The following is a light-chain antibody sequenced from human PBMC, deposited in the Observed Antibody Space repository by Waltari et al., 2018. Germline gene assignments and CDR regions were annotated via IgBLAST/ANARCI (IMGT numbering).Light chain of an antibody. CDR2: GAS. Sequence: EIVVTQSPATLSVSPGDRAILTCRTSQTLNHNLAWFQQKPGPSPRLLIFGASARASGGPARFSGSGSGTEFTLTIPSLQSEDFAVYYCQQSHALPPWTFGQGTRV. J-gene: IGKJ1*01. CDR3: QQSHALPPWT. V-gene: IGKV3-15*01. CDR1: QTLNHN.